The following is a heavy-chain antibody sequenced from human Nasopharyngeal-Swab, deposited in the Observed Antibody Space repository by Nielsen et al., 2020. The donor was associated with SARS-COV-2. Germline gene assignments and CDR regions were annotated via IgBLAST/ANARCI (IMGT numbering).Heavy chain of an antibody. J-gene: IGHJ6*03. Sequence: GESLKISCEGFGFMFSDYSLNWVRQAPGKGLEWVSSISSVNTYIYYADSVKGRFTISRDNSKNTLYLQMNSLRAEDTAVYYCAKDHSSSAYYYYMDVWGKGTTVTVSS. V-gene: IGHV3-21*01. CDR3: AKDHSSSAYYYYMDV. CDR2: ISSVNTYI. CDR1: GFMFSDYS. D-gene: IGHD6-13*01.